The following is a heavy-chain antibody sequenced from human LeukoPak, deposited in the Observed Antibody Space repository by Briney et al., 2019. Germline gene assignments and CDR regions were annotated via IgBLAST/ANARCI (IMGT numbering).Heavy chain of an antibody. J-gene: IGHJ5*02. CDR1: GFMFSDYA. V-gene: IGHV3-23*01. Sequence: GGSLRLSCAASGFMFSDYAMSWVRQAPGKGLEWVSSISGSGGSIYDADSVKGRFTISRDNSKNTSYLQMNSLRAEDTAVYYCAKTKAFTSGFPLDLWGQGTLVTVSS. CDR2: ISGSGGSI. D-gene: IGHD3-22*01. CDR3: AKTKAFTSGFPLDL.